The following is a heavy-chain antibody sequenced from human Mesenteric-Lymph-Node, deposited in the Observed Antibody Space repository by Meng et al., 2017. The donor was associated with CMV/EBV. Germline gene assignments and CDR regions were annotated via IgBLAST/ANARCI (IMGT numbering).Heavy chain of an antibody. CDR1: GFTFSDYT. J-gene: IGHJ6*02. V-gene: IGHV3-21*01. CDR2: ISSSSSYI. Sequence: GESLKIFCAASGFTFSDYTVNWVRQAPGKGLEWVSSISSSSSYIYYADSLKGRFTISRDNAKKSLYLQMNSLRVEDTAVYYCARVGRRVPAANGDVWGQGTTVTVSS. CDR3: ARVGRRVPAANGDV. D-gene: IGHD2-2*01.